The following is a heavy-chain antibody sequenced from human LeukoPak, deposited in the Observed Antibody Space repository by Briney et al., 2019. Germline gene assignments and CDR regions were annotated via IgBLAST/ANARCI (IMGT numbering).Heavy chain of an antibody. CDR1: GYTFTSYA. D-gene: IGHD6-13*01. J-gene: IGHJ5*02. CDR3: ASSYSSSWDNWFDP. Sequence: GASVKVSCKASGYTFTSYAMNWVRQAPGQGLEWMGWINTNTGNPTYAQGFTGRFVFSLDTSVSTAYLQISSLKAEDTAVYYCASSYSSSWDNWFDPWGQGTLVTVSS. CDR2: INTNTGNP. V-gene: IGHV7-4-1*02.